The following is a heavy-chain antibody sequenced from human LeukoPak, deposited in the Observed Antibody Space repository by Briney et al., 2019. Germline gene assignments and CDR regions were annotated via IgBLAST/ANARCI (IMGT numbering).Heavy chain of an antibody. V-gene: IGHV3-53*01. CDR1: GFTVSSNS. Sequence: PGGSLRLSCTVSGFTVSSNSMSWVRQAPGKGLEWVSFIYSDNTHYSDSVKGRFTISRDNPKNTLYLQMNSLRAEDTAVYYCAKVRGSSSSEDYWGQGTLVTVSS. D-gene: IGHD6-6*01. CDR2: IYSDNT. J-gene: IGHJ4*02. CDR3: AKVRGSSSSEDY.